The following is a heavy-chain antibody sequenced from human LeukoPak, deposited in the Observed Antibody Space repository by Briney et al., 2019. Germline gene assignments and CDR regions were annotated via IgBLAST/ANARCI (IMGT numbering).Heavy chain of an antibody. J-gene: IGHJ4*02. CDR1: GYTFTGYY. Sequence: PSASVKVSCEASGYTFTGYYMHWVRQAPGQGLEWMGWINPNSGGTNYAQKFQGRVTMTRDTSISTAYMELSRLRSDDTAVYYCARGAPWDGSSYFDYWGQGTLVTVSS. V-gene: IGHV1-2*02. D-gene: IGHD5-24*01. CDR2: INPNSGGT. CDR3: ARGAPWDGSSYFDY.